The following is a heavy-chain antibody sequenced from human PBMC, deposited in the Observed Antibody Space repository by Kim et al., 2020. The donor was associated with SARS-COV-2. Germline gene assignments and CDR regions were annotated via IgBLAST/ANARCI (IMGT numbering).Heavy chain of an antibody. D-gene: IGHD6-13*01. CDR2: INHSGST. CDR1: GGSFSGYY. J-gene: IGHJ6*02. CDR3: ASFIAAADTYGMDV. Sequence: SETLSLTCAVYGGSFSGYYWSWIRQPPGKGLEWIGEINHSGSTNYNPSLKSRVTISVDTSKNQFSLKLSSVTAADTAVYYCASFIAAADTYGMDVWGQGTTVTVSS. V-gene: IGHV4-34*01.